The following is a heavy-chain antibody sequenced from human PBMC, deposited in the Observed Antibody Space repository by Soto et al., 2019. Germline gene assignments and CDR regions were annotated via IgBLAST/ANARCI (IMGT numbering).Heavy chain of an antibody. J-gene: IGHJ6*02. CDR2: LYYSGST. Sequence: PSETLSLTCTVSGGSISSSSYYWGCIRQPPGKGLEWIGSLYYSGSTYYNPSLRSRVTLYGDTSKNQFSLKLNSVTAADTAVYFCASGNFYNYFAMDVWGQGTTVTV. V-gene: IGHV4-39*01. D-gene: IGHD1-7*01. CDR1: GGSISSSSYY. CDR3: ASGNFYNYFAMDV.